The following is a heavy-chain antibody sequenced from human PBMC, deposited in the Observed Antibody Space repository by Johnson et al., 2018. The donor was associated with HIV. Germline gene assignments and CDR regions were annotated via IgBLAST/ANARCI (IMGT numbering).Heavy chain of an antibody. V-gene: IGHV3-66*01. CDR3: AKDPLRQWLVGPLGAFDI. CDR2: IYSGGST. Sequence: VQLVESGGGVVQPGRSLRLSCAASGFTVSSNYMSWVRQAPGKGLEWVSVIYSGGSTYYADSVKGRFTITRDNSKNTPYLQMNSLRAEDTAVYYCAKDPLRQWLVGPLGAFDIWGQGTMVTVSS. D-gene: IGHD6-19*01. J-gene: IGHJ3*02. CDR1: GFTVSSNY.